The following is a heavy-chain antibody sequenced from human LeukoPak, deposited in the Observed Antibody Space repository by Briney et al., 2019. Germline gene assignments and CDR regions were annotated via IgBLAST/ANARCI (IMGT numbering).Heavy chain of an antibody. J-gene: IGHJ6*02. CDR2: ISGSGGST. D-gene: IGHD6-19*01. CDR3: AKACPVAAPYYYYYYGMDV. CDR1: GFTFSSYA. Sequence: GGSLRLSCAASGFTFSSYAMSWVRQAPGKGLEWVSAISGSGGSTYYADSVKGRFTISRDNSKNTLYLQMNSLRAEDTAVYYCAKACPVAAPYYYYYYGMDVWGQGTTVTVSS. V-gene: IGHV3-23*01.